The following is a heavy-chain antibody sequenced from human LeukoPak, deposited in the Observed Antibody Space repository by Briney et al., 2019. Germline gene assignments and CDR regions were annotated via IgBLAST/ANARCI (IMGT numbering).Heavy chain of an antibody. V-gene: IGHV4-30-4*08. D-gene: IGHD3-16*01. CDR2: IYYSGST. CDR1: GGSISSGDYY. J-gene: IGHJ2*01. Sequence: PSQTLSLTCTVSGGSISSGDYYWSWIRQPPGKGLEWIGYIYYSGSTYYNPSLKSRVTISVDTSKNQFSLKLSSVTAADTAVYYCARVAFGDSDWYFDLWGRGTLVTVSS. CDR3: ARVAFGDSDWYFDL.